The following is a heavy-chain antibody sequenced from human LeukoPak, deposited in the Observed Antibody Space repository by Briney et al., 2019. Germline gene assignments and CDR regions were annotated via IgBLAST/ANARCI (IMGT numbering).Heavy chain of an antibody. D-gene: IGHD4-17*01. CDR2: ISYDGSNK. J-gene: IGHJ6*04. CDR3: ASDYGDIDYYYYGMDV. V-gene: IGHV3-30*03. CDR1: GFTFSSYG. Sequence: PGGYLRLSCAASGFTFSSYGMHWVRQAPGKGLEWVAVISYDGSNKYYADSVKGRFTISRDNSKNTLYLQMNSLRAEDTAVYYCASDYGDIDYYYYGMDVWGKGTTVTVSS.